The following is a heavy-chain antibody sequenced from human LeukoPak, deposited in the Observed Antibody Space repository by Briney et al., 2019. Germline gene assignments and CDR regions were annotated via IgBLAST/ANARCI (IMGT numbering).Heavy chain of an antibody. D-gene: IGHD5-12*01. J-gene: IGHJ4*02. CDR1: GYTFTNYY. V-gene: IGHV1-46*01. CDR3: ARTSHYVDIAATIPYGIYYFDY. Sequence: ASVKVSCKASGYTFTNYYIHWVRQAPGQGLEWMGMINPSGGITTYAQKLQGRVTMTTDTSTSTAYMELRSLRSDDTAVYYCARTSHYVDIAATIPYGIYYFDYWGQGTLVTVSS. CDR2: INPSGGIT.